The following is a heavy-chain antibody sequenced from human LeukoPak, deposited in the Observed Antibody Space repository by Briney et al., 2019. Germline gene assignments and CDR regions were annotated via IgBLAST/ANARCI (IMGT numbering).Heavy chain of an antibody. Sequence: GGSLRLSCAASGFTFSSYWMSWVRQAPGKGLEWVANIKQDGSGKYYVESVKGRFTISRDNAKNSLYLQMNSLSAEDTAVYYCARDQGSGINYYYYYMDVWGKGTTVTVSS. D-gene: IGHD3-10*01. V-gene: IGHV3-7*01. CDR1: GFTFSSYW. CDR2: IKQDGSGK. J-gene: IGHJ6*03. CDR3: ARDQGSGINYYYYYMDV.